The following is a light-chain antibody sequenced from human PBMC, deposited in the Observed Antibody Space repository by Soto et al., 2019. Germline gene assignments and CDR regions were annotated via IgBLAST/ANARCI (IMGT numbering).Light chain of an antibody. CDR2: KVS. CDR3: TSPTPGSLYV. J-gene: IGLJ1*01. CDR1: SSNIGAGYD. Sequence: QSVLTQPPSLSGAPGQRVTISCTGSSSNIGAGYDVSWYQQYPGRVPKLLIYKVSNRPSGVSNRFSGSKSGNTASLTISGLQAEDEADYFCTSPTPGSLYVFGTGTKVTVL. V-gene: IGLV2-14*01.